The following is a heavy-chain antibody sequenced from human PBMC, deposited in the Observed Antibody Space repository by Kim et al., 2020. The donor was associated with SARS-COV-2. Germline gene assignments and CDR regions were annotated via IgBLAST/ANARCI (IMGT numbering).Heavy chain of an antibody. Sequence: GGSLRLSCAASGFTFSSYGMHWVRQAPGKGLEWVAVIWYDGSNKYYADSVKGRFTISRDNSKNTLYLQMNSLRAEDTAVYYCARDYYDSSGDTFDGMDVWGQGTTVTVSS. V-gene: IGHV3-33*01. CDR2: IWYDGSNK. CDR1: GFTFSSYG. J-gene: IGHJ6*02. CDR3: ARDYYDSSGDTFDGMDV. D-gene: IGHD3-22*01.